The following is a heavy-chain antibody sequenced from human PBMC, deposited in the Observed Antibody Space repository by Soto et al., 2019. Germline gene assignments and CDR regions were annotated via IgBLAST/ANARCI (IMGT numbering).Heavy chain of an antibody. CDR3: ARVPDR. CDR1: GGSISSGGYS. CDR2: IYHSGST. J-gene: IGHJ5*02. Sequence: QLQLQESGSGLVKPSQTLSLTCAVSGGSISSGGYSWSWIRQPPGKALEWIGYIYHSGSTYYNPSPXSXXTLAVDRSKNQFSLKLSSVTAADTAVYYCARVPDRWGQGTLVAVSS. V-gene: IGHV4-30-2*01. D-gene: IGHD2-2*01.